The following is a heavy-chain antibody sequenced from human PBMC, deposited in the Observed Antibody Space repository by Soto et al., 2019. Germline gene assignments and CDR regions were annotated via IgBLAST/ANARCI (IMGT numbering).Heavy chain of an antibody. V-gene: IGHV3-21*01. CDR1: GFTFSSYS. D-gene: IGHD6-6*01. J-gene: IGHJ6*02. Sequence: GGSLRLSCAASGFTFSSYSMNWVRQAPGKGLEWVSSISSSSSYIYYADSVKGRFTISRDNAKNSLYLQMNSLRAEDTAVYYCARDRSEQLVHYYYGMDVWGQGTTVTVSS. CDR2: ISSSSSYI. CDR3: ARDRSEQLVHYYYGMDV.